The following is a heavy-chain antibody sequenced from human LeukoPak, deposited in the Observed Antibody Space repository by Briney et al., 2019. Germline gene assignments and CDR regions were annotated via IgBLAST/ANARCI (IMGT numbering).Heavy chain of an antibody. CDR1: GFTFSAYW. V-gene: IGHV3-74*01. Sequence: GGSLRLSCAASGFTFSAYWMHWVRQAPGKGLVWVSRVKYDGSTTAYADSVKGRFTISRDNTRNILYLEMNSLRVEGTAVYYCARDLNWLLFDYWGQGALVTVSS. CDR2: VKYDGSTT. D-gene: IGHD3/OR15-3a*01. CDR3: ARDLNWLLFDY. J-gene: IGHJ4*02.